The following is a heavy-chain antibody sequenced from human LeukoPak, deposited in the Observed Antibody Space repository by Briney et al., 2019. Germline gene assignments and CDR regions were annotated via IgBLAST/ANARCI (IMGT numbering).Heavy chain of an antibody. D-gene: IGHD6-13*01. CDR1: GGSISSSSYY. CDR2: IYYSGST. V-gene: IGHV4-39*07. J-gene: IGHJ5*02. CDR3: ARVEATAGTWFDP. Sequence: SETLSLTCTVSGGSISSSSYYWGWIRQPPGKGLEGIGRIYYSGSTYYNPSLKSRVTISVDTSKNQFSLKLSSVTAAETAVYYCARVEATAGTWFDPWGQGTLVTVSS.